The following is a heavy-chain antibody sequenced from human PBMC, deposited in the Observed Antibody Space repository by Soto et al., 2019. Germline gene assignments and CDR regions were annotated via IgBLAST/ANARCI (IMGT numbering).Heavy chain of an antibody. J-gene: IGHJ6*03. CDR1: GGSISSYY. V-gene: IGHV4-59*01. D-gene: IGHD2-15*01. Sequence: SETLSLTCTVSGGSISSYYWSWIRQPPGKGLEWIGYIYYSGSTNYNPSLKSRVTISVDTSKNQFSLKLSSVTAADTAVYYCARVYIAATRGGYYNYMDVWGKGTTVTVSS. CDR3: ARVYIAATRGGYYNYMDV. CDR2: IYYSGST.